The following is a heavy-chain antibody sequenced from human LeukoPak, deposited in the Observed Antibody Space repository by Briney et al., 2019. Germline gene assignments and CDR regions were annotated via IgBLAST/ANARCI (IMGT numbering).Heavy chain of an antibody. CDR3: ARVQLGWAGFDY. CDR2: IIPIFGTA. Sequence: SVKVSCKASGGTFSSYAFTWVRQAPGQGLEWMGGIIPIFGTANYAQKLQGRVTITADESTSTVYMELSSLRSDDTAVYYCARVQLGWAGFDYWGQGTLVTVSS. J-gene: IGHJ4*02. D-gene: IGHD6-19*01. V-gene: IGHV1-69*13. CDR1: GGTFSSYA.